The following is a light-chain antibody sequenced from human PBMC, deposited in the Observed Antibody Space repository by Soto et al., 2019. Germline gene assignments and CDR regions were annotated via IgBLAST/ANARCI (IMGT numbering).Light chain of an antibody. CDR1: QSVSSSS. J-gene: IGKJ1*01. V-gene: IGKV3-20*01. Sequence: PGATATLSCRASQSVSSSSLAWYQQKPGQAPRLLIYGASSRATGIPDRFSGSGSGTDFTLTISRLEPEDFAVYYCQQYGSSPWTFGQGTKVEIK. CDR3: QQYGSSPWT. CDR2: GAS.